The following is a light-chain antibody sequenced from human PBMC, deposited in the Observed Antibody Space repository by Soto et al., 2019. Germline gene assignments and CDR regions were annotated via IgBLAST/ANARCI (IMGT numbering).Light chain of an antibody. J-gene: IGLJ1*01. Sequence: QSALTQPPSVSGAPGQRVTISCTGGSSNIGAGYDVHWYQQLPGTAPKLLIYGNSNRPSGVPDRFSGSKSGTSASLAITGLQAEDEADYYCQSYDSSLSGYVCGTGTKVTVL. V-gene: IGLV1-40*01. CDR1: SSNIGAGYD. CDR3: QSYDSSLSGYV. CDR2: GNS.